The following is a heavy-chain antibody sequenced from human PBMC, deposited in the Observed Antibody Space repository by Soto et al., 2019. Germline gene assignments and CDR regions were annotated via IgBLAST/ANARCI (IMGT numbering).Heavy chain of an antibody. CDR1: VFTFSIHA. CDR3: ARDTSSGDH. V-gene: IGHV3-21*01. Sequence: WGSLLLGCAASVFTFSIHAMNWVRQAPGKGLEWVSSITSSSTYIYYADSVKGRFTISRDDAKNSLYLQMNSLRGEDTAVYYCARDTSSGDHWGQGTLVTVSS. J-gene: IGHJ4*02. CDR2: ITSSSTYI. D-gene: IGHD3-10*01.